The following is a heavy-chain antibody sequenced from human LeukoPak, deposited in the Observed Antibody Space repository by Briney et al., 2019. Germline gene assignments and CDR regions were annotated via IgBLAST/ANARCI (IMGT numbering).Heavy chain of an antibody. Sequence: GGSLRLSCAASGFTFSNAWMNWVRQAPGKGLEWAGRIKSKTDGGTTDYAAPVKGRFTISRDDSKNTLYLQMNSLRAEDTAVYYCAKDPRYWGQGTLVTVSS. J-gene: IGHJ4*02. CDR3: AKDPRY. CDR2: IKSKTDGGTT. V-gene: IGHV3-15*07. CDR1: GFTFSNAW.